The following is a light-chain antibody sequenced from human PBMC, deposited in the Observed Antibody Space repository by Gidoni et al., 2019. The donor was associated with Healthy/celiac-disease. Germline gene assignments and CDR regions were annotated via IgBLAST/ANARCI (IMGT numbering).Light chain of an antibody. V-gene: IGKV3-20*01. J-gene: IGKJ2*01. CDR2: GAS. CDR3: QQYGSSPST. Sequence: DIVWTQSPGTLSLSPGERATLSCRASQSVSSSYLAWYQQKPGQAPRLLIYGASSRATGIPDRFSGSGSGTDFTLTISRLEPEDFAVYYCQQYGSSPSTFGQGTKLEIK. CDR1: QSVSSSY.